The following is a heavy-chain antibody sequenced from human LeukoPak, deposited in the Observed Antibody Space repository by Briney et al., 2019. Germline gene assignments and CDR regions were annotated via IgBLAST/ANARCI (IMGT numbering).Heavy chain of an antibody. J-gene: IGHJ4*02. CDR3: ARDREYSKSWSFGY. V-gene: IGHV4-4*02. Sequence: PSETLSLTCAVSGDSISSKNWWNWVRRPPGKGLEWIGEIYHGGNTNYNPSLKSRVTISVDKSKNQFSLILSSVTAADTAVYYCARDREYSKSWSFGYWGQGTLVTVSS. CDR1: GDSISSKNW. D-gene: IGHD6-13*01. CDR2: IYHGGNT.